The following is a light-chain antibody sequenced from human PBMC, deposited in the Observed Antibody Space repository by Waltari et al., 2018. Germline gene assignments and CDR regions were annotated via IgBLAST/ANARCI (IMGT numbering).Light chain of an antibody. CDR1: QSVLYSSNNKNY. CDR2: WAS. Sequence: DIVMTQSPDSLAVSLGERATINCKSSQSVLYSSNNKNYLAWYQQKAGQPPKVLIYWASTRESGVPDRFSGSGSGTDFTLTISSLQAEDVAVYYCQQYSSAPAFGQGTKVEIK. V-gene: IGKV4-1*01. J-gene: IGKJ1*01. CDR3: QQYSSAPA.